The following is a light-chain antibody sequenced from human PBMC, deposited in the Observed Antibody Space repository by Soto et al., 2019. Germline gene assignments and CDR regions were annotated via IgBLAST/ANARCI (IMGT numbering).Light chain of an antibody. V-gene: IGKV3-20*01. CDR1: QSVSSSY. CDR2: GAS. CDR3: PQHGSSRT. Sequence: EIVLTQSPGTLSLSPGERATLSCRASQSVSSSYLAWYQQKPGQAPRLLMYGASSRATGIPDRFSGSGSGTDFTLTISRLEPADFAAYYFPQHGSSRTFGQGTKVDIK. J-gene: IGKJ1*01.